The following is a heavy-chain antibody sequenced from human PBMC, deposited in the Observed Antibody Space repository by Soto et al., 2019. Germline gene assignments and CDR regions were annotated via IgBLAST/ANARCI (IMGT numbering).Heavy chain of an antibody. CDR2: IYYSGNT. CDR3: VRGGYVHAFDY. Sequence: SETLSLTCTVSGGCISYYYWGWIRQPPGKGLEWIASIYYSGNTHYNPSLKSRVTISVDTSMNQFSLNLDSVTAVDSAVYYCVRGGYVHAFDYWGQGALGTVSA. CDR1: GGCISYYY. D-gene: IGHD5-12*01. J-gene: IGHJ4*02. V-gene: IGHV4-59*01.